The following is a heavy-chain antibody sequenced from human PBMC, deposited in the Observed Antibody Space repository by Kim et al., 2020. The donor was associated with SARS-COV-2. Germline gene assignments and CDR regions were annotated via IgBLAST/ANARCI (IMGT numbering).Heavy chain of an antibody. V-gene: IGHV4-34*01. CDR3: ARGYDYVWGSYRSASRFDY. Sequence: SETLSLTCAVYGGSFSGYYWSWIRQPPGKGLEWIGEINHSGSTNYNPSLKSRVTISVDTSKNQFSLKLSSVTAADTAVYYCARGYDYVWGSYRSASRFDYWGQGTLVTVSS. J-gene: IGHJ4*02. CDR1: GGSFSGYY. CDR2: INHSGST. D-gene: IGHD3-16*02.